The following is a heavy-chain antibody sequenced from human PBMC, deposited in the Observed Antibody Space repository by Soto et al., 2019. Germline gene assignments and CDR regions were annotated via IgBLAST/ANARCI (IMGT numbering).Heavy chain of an antibody. D-gene: IGHD6-19*01. J-gene: IGHJ4*02. V-gene: IGHV1-3*01. Sequence: QVQLVQSGAEVKKPGASVKVSCKASGYTFTSYAMQWVRQAPGQRLEWMGWINAGNGNTKYSQKFQGRSTITRDTAASTDCMELSSLRSEDTAVYYCARALGGWTDYWRQGTLVTVSS. CDR3: ARALGGWTDY. CDR2: INAGNGNT. CDR1: GYTFTSYA.